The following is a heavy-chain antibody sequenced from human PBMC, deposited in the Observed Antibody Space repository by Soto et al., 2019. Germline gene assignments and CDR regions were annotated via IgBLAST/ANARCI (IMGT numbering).Heavy chain of an antibody. CDR1: GFTFSDYG. CDR2: TSYDGSSK. J-gene: IGHJ6*02. Sequence: QVQLVESGEGVVQPGRSLRLSCAASGFTFSDYGMHWVRQAPGKGLEWVAVTSYDGSSKYYADSVKGRFTISRDNSRNTLSLQMNSLRGEDTAVYYCAKDISIGAVAGTNYYYYGMDVWGQGTTVTVSS. V-gene: IGHV3-30*18. D-gene: IGHD6-13*01. CDR3: AKDISIGAVAGTNYYYYGMDV.